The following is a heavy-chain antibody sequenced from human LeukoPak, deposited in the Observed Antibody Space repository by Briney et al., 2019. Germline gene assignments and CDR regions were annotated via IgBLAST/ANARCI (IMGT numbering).Heavy chain of an antibody. CDR1: GGSISSYY. CDR2: IYTSGST. J-gene: IGHJ5*02. Sequence: PSETLSLTCTVSGGSISSYYWSWIRQPAGKGLEWIGRIYTSGSTNYNPSLKSRVTMSVDTSKNQFSLKLSSVTAADTAVYCCARDGVVPAAMGRSWFDPWGQGTLVTVSS. D-gene: IGHD2-2*01. CDR3: ARDGVVPAAMGRSWFDP. V-gene: IGHV4-4*07.